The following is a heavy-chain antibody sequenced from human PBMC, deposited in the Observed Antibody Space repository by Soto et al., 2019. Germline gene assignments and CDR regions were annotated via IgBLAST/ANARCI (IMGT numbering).Heavy chain of an antibody. V-gene: IGHV3-30-3*01. D-gene: IGHD6-13*01. J-gene: IGHJ6*02. CDR3: ARDLFDHSSWYLYYYYGMDV. CDR1: GFTFSSYA. Sequence: QAGGSLRLSCAASGFTFSSYAMHWVRQAPGKGLEWVAVISYDGSNKYYADSVKGRFTISRDNSKNTLYLQMNSLRAEDMAVYYCARDLFDHSSWYLYYYYGMDVWGQGTTVTVSS. CDR2: ISYDGSNK.